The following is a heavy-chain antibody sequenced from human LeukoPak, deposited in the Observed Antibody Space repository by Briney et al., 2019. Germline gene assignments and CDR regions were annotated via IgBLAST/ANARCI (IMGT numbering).Heavy chain of an antibody. J-gene: IGHJ4*02. D-gene: IGHD5-18*01. V-gene: IGHV4-38-2*01. CDR2: IYHSGST. CDR1: GYSISSGSY. Sequence: SETLSLTCDVSGYSISSGSYWGWIRQPPGKGLEWIGSIYHSGSTYYKPSLKSRATISVDTSKNRFSLKLTSVTAADTATYYCAVKRAYIFWFADWGQGALVTVSS. CDR3: AVKRAYIFWFAD.